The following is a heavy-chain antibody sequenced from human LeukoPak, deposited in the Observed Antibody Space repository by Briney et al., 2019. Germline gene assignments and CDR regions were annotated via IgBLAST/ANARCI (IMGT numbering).Heavy chain of an antibody. CDR1: GGSISSYY. J-gene: IGHJ2*01. CDR2: IYYSGST. CDR3: ARHPYYDISTGYFRRYWYFDL. D-gene: IGHD3-9*01. Sequence: SETLSLTCTVSGGSISSYYWSWIRQPPGKGLEWIGYIYYSGSTNYNPSLKSRVTISVDTSKNQFSLKLSSVTAADTAVYYCARHPYYDISTGYFRRYWYFDLWGRGTLVTVSS. V-gene: IGHV4-59*08.